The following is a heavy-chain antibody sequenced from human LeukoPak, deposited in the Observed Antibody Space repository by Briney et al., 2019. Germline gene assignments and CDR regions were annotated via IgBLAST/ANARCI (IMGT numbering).Heavy chain of an antibody. CDR2: IYYSGST. CDR3: ARVPAAAGGAFDI. Sequence: SETLSLTCTVSGGSISSYYWSWIRQPPGKGLEWIGYIYYSGSTNYNPSLKSRVTISVDTSKNQFSLKLSSVTAADTAVYYCARVPAAAGGAFDIWGQGTMVTVSS. J-gene: IGHJ3*02. CDR1: GGSISSYY. D-gene: IGHD6-13*01. V-gene: IGHV4-59*01.